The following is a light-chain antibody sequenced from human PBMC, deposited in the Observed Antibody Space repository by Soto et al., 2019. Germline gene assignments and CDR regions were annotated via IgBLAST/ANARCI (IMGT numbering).Light chain of an antibody. V-gene: IGKV1-5*03. Sequence: DIQMTQSPSTLSASVGDRVSITCRASQSISSWLVWYQQKPGKAPKVLIYKASSLESGVPSRFSVSVSGTEFTLTISTLQPDDFATYYCQKYNSYWTFGHGTKVESK. CDR3: QKYNSYWT. J-gene: IGKJ1*01. CDR2: KAS. CDR1: QSISSW.